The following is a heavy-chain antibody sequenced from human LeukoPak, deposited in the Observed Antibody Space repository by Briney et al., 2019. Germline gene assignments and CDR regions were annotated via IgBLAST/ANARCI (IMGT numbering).Heavy chain of an antibody. Sequence: ASVKVSCKASGGTFSSYAISWARQAPGQGLEWMGIINPSGGSTSYAQKFQGRVTMTRDTSTSTVYMELSSLRSEDTAVYYCARGPVTYYDILTPRAFDYWGQGTLVTVSS. J-gene: IGHJ4*02. CDR2: INPSGGST. V-gene: IGHV1-46*01. D-gene: IGHD3-9*01. CDR3: ARGPVTYYDILTPRAFDY. CDR1: GGTFSSYA.